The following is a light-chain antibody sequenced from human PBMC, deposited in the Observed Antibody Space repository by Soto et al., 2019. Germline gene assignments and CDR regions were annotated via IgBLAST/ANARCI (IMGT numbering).Light chain of an antibody. CDR3: QQYGSSPRT. J-gene: IGKJ1*01. CDR1: QSVSSSY. V-gene: IGKV3-20*01. Sequence: EIFLTQSPGTLSLSPGERATLSCRASQSVSSSYLAWYQLKPGQAPRLLIYGASSRATGIPDRFSGSGSGTDFTLTISRLDPEDFAVYFCQQYGSSPRTFGQGTKVDIK. CDR2: GAS.